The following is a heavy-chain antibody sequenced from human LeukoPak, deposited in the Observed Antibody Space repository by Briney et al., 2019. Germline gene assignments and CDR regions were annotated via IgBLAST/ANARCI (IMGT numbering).Heavy chain of an antibody. CDR2: ISNGNT. CDR1: GFPFSNHA. J-gene: IGHJ5*02. V-gene: IGHV3-23*01. D-gene: IGHD2-21*02. CDR3: VREAGYCASVCLKSNWFDP. Sequence: GGSLRLSCAASGFPFSNHAMSWVRQPPGNGLEWVSAISNGNTYYADSVRGRFTISRDDSKNMVYLQMNSLRDEDTALYYCVREAGYCASVCLKSNWFDPWGQGTLVTVSS.